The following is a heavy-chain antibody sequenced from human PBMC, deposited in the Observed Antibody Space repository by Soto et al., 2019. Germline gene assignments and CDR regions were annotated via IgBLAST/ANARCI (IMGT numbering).Heavy chain of an antibody. CDR2: IWYDGSNK. D-gene: IGHD3-10*01. V-gene: IGHV3-33*01. J-gene: IGHJ4*02. Sequence: QVQLVESGGGVVQPGRSLRLSCAASGFTFSSYGMHWVRQAPGKGLEWVAVIWYDGSNKYYADSVKGRFTISRDNSKNTLYLQMNSLRAEDTAVYYCARDFPGKYYGSGSFDYWGQGTLVTVSS. CDR3: ARDFPGKYYGSGSFDY. CDR1: GFTFSSYG.